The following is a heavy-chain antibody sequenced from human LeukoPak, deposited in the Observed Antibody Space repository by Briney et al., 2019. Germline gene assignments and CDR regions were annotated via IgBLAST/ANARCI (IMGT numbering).Heavy chain of an antibody. Sequence: TGGSLRLSCAASGFTFSSYAMSWVRQAPGKGLEWVSSIGDTGDTIYYSDSVKGRFTISRDNSKNTLYLQMNSLRAEDTAVYFCASRNYYSSGRPFDYWGQGTLVTVSS. J-gene: IGHJ4*02. D-gene: IGHD3-10*01. CDR1: GFTFSSYA. V-gene: IGHV3-23*01. CDR2: IGDTGDTI. CDR3: ASRNYYSSGRPFDY.